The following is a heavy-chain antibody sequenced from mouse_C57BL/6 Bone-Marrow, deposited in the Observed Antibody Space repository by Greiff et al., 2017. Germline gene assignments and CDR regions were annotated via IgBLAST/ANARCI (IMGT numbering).Heavy chain of an antibody. CDR3: ARACYGNYVYWYFDV. CDR1: GYTFTSYS. D-gene: IGHD2-1*01. Sequence: VQLQQPGAELVRPGSSVKLSCKASGYTFTSYSMHWVKQRPIQGLEWIGNFDPSDSETNYNQKFKDKATLTVDKSSSTASMLRSSLTSEVSAVYYCARACYGNYVYWYFDVWGTGTTVTVSS. J-gene: IGHJ1*03. V-gene: IGHV1-52*01. CDR2: FDPSDSET.